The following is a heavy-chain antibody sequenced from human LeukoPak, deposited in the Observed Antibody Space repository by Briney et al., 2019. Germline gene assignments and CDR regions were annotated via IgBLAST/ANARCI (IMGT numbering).Heavy chain of an antibody. CDR2: INTDGSST. CDR3: ARDVDFGALPDY. V-gene: IGHV3-74*01. J-gene: IGHJ4*02. D-gene: IGHD3-10*01. CDR1: GFTFSSYW. Sequence: PGGSLRLSCAASGFTFSSYWMHWVRQAPGKGLVWVSRINTDGSSTSYADSVKGRFTISRDNAKNTLYLQMNSLRAEDTAVYYCARDVDFGALPDYWGQGTLVTVSS.